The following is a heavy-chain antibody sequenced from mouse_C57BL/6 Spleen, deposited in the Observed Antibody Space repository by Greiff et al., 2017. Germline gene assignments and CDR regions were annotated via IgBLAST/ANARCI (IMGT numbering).Heavy chain of an antibody. CDR3: ARPPRGYFDV. Sequence: QVQLQQSGAELVKPGASVKLSCKASGYTFTSYWMHWVKQRPGQGLEWIGMIHPNSGSTNYNEKFKSKATLTVDKSSSTAYMQLSSLTSEDSAVYYCARPPRGYFDVWGTGTTVTVSS. V-gene: IGHV1-64*01. CDR1: GYTFTSYW. J-gene: IGHJ1*03. CDR2: IHPNSGST.